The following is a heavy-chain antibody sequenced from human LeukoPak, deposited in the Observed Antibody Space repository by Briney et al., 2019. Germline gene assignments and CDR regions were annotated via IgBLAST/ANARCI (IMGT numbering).Heavy chain of an antibody. J-gene: IGHJ6*03. CDR1: GYTFTGYY. Sequence: ASVKVSCKASGYTFTGYYMHWVRQAPGQGLEWMGWINPNSGGTNYAQKFQGRVTITADESTSTAYMELSSLRSEDTAVYYCASRGSANYYGSGSYPHTYYYYYYYMDVWGKGTTVTISS. CDR2: INPNSGGT. D-gene: IGHD3-10*01. CDR3: ASRGSANYYGSGSYPHTYYYYYYYMDV. V-gene: IGHV1-2*02.